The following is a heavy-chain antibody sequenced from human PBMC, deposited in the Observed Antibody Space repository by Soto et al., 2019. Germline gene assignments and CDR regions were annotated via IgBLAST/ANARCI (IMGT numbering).Heavy chain of an antibody. V-gene: IGHV1-18*01. J-gene: IGHJ3*02. CDR3: ARWSCSSTSCRSNPFDI. D-gene: IGHD2-2*01. Sequence: QVRLVQSGAEVKKPGASVKVSCKASGYTFTNYGISWVRQAPGQGLQWMGWISVYNDNTIYEEELRGRVTMTTDTSTSTAYMELGSLRSDDTAVYFCARWSCSSTSCRSNPFDIWGQGTMVSASS. CDR2: ISVYNDNT. CDR1: GYTFTNYG.